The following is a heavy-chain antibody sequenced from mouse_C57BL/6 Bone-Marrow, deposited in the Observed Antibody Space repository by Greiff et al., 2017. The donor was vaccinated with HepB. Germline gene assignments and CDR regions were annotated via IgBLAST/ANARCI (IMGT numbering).Heavy chain of an antibody. Sequence: VQLKQSGAELVRPGASVKLSCTASGFNIKDDYMHWVKQRPEQGLEWIGWIDPENGDTEYASKFQGKATITADTSSNTAYLQLSSLTSEDTAVYYCTFTVVAPYYYAMDYWGQGTSVTVSS. V-gene: IGHV14-4*01. CDR3: TFTVVAPYYYAMDY. J-gene: IGHJ4*01. CDR1: GFNIKDDY. D-gene: IGHD1-1*01. CDR2: IDPENGDT.